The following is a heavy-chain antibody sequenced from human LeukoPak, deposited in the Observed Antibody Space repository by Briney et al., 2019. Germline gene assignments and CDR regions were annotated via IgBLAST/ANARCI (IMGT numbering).Heavy chain of an antibody. CDR2: ISGSGGST. Sequence: GGSLRLSCAASGFTFSSYAMSWVRQAPGKGLEWVSAISGSGGSTYYADSVKGRFTISRDNSKNTLYLQMNSLRAEDTAVYYCGKFDSSSWYYPFDYWGQGTLVTVSS. V-gene: IGHV3-23*01. D-gene: IGHD6-13*01. CDR3: GKFDSSSWYYPFDY. CDR1: GFTFSSYA. J-gene: IGHJ4*02.